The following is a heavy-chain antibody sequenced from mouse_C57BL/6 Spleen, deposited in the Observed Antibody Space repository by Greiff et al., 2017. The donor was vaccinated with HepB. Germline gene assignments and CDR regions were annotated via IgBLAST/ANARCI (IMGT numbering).Heavy chain of an antibody. CDR2: IWTGGGT. J-gene: IGHJ4*01. D-gene: IGHD2-3*01. CDR1: GFSLTSYA. V-gene: IGHV2-9-1*01. Sequence: VQLQESGPGLVAPSQSLSITCTVSGFSLTSYAISWVRQPPGKGLEWLGVIWTGGGTNYNSALKSRLSISKDNSKSQVFLKMNSLQTDDTARYYCARRFDGYHGDYAMDYWGQGTSVTVSS. CDR3: ARRFDGYHGDYAMDY.